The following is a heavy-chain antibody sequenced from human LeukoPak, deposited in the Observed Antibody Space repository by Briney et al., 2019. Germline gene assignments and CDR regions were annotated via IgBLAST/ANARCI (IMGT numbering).Heavy chain of an antibody. V-gene: IGHV3-7*03. CDR1: GFTFRNYC. CDR3: ARTWILAPPGY. J-gene: IGHJ4*02. CDR2: IKQDGSEK. Sequence: PRGSLRLSCAASGFTFRNYCMSWVRQAPGKGLEWVANIKQDGSEKYYLDSVKGRFTISRDNAKNSLYLQMNSLRAEDTAVYYCARTWILAPPGYWGQGTLVTVSS. D-gene: IGHD1-1*01.